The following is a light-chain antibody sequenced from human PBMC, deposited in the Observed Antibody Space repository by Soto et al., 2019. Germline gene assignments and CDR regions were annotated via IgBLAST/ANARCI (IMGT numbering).Light chain of an antibody. CDR3: LQAYGAPLT. Sequence: DIQVTQSPSSLSASVGDRVTITCRASQDIVVSMNWYQQKPGKAPNLLIYGAFNLQSGVPSRFAGHRSGTIFTLTISSLQHEDFATYYCLQAYGAPLTFGQGTRV. CDR2: GAF. CDR1: QDIVVS. J-gene: IGKJ5*01. V-gene: IGKV1-39*01.